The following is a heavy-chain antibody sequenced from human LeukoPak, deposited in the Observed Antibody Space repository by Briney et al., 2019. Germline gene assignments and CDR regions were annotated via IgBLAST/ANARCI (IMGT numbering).Heavy chain of an antibody. CDR3: ARKQLERRGPFDY. J-gene: IGHJ4*02. CDR1: GGSFSGYY. D-gene: IGHD1-1*01. V-gene: IGHV4-34*01. CDR2: INHSGST. Sequence: SETLSLTCAVYGGSFSGYYWSWIRQPPGEGLEWIGEINHSGSTNYNPSPKSRVTIPVDTSKNQFSLKLSSVTAADTAVYYCARKQLERRGPFDYWGQGTLVTVSS.